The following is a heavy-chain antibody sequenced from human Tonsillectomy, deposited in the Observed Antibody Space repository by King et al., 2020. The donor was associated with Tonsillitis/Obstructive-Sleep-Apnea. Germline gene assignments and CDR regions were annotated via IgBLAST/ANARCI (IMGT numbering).Heavy chain of an antibody. Sequence: VQLVESGAEVKKPGASVRVSCKASGYTFSIYYMHWVRQAPGQGLEWMGMINPSGGDTSYAQNFQGRITLTRDTSTSTVYMELRSLKSEDTAVYFCARDLDGYSPQWGQGPLVTVSS. CDR2: INPSGGDT. CDR1: GYTFSIYY. CDR3: ARDLDGYSPQ. J-gene: IGHJ4*02. V-gene: IGHV1-46*01. D-gene: IGHD5-24*01.